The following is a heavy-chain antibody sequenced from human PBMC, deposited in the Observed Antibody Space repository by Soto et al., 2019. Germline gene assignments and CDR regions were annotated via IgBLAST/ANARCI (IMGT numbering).Heavy chain of an antibody. CDR3: ARDGAITMIVVPSPHGDALDI. D-gene: IGHD3-22*01. V-gene: IGHV3-30-3*01. CDR2: ISYDGNNK. J-gene: IGHJ3*02. CDR1: GFTFSTYA. Sequence: QVQLVESGGGVVQPGRSLSLSCAASGFTFSTYALHWVRQTPGKGLEWVALISYDGNNKYYADSVKGRFTISRDNSKNTVHLQMNSLRAEDTAVYFCARDGAITMIVVPSPHGDALDIWGQGTMVTVSS.